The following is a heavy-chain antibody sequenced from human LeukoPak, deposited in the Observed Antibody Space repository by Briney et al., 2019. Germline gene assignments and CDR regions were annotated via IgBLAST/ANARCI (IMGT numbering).Heavy chain of an antibody. J-gene: IGHJ4*02. D-gene: IGHD3-16*01. CDR2: ISAGGGST. CDR3: AKGGLREGGY. V-gene: IGHV3-23*01. CDR1: EFTFSDYA. Sequence: PGGSLRLSCAASEFTFSDYAMSWVRQAPGKGLEWVSTISAGGGSTYYADSVKVRFTISRDNSKNTLYLQMNSLRVEDTAVYYCAKGGLREGGYWGQGTLVTVSS.